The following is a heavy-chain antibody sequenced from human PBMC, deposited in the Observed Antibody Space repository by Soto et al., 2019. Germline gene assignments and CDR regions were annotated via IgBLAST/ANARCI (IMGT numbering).Heavy chain of an antibody. J-gene: IGHJ4*02. Sequence: LSLTCSVSDGSMNSDSYYWGWIRQPPGKGLEWIGVINYSGTTFHNVSLKSRVTMSVESSRNQLSLKLTSVTAADTAVYYCARLGGYVSVGYYYLWDSWGQGTLVTVSS. CDR1: DGSMNSDSYY. CDR3: ARLGGYVSVGYYYLWDS. CDR2: INYSGTT. D-gene: IGHD3-22*01. V-gene: IGHV4-39*01.